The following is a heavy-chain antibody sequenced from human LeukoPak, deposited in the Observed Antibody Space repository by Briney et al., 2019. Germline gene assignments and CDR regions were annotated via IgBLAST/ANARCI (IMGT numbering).Heavy chain of an antibody. CDR2: IYYSGST. CDR3: GGGGVNDLFFDY. Sequence: SETLSLTCTVSGGSISSHYWSWIRQPPGKGLEWIGYIYYSGSTNYNPSLKSRVTISVDPSKNQFSLKLSSVTAADRAVYYGGGGGVNDLFFDYWGQGTMVTVSS. V-gene: IGHV4-59*11. CDR1: GGSISSHY. D-gene: IGHD3-16*01. J-gene: IGHJ4*02.